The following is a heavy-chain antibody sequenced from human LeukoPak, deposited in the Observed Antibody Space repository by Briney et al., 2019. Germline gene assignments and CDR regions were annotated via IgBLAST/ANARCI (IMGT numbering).Heavy chain of an antibody. CDR2: IYYSGRT. CDR1: GGSISSGSYY. Sequence: SETLSLTCIVSGGSISSGSYYWGWIRQPPGKGLEWIGSIYYSGRTYYNPSLKSRVTISVDTSSKRFSLRLSSVTAADTAVYYCVRPVDYYYYYMDVWGKGTTVTVSS. J-gene: IGHJ6*03. V-gene: IGHV4-39*07. CDR3: VRPVDYYYYYMDV.